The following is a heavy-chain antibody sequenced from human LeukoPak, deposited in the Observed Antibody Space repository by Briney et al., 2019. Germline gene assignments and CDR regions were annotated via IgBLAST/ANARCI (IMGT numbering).Heavy chain of an antibody. J-gene: IGHJ3*01. CDR2: INGRGDDT. V-gene: IGHV3-23*01. D-gene: IGHD2-2*01. Sequence: PGGSLRLSCEASGFRFDNYAMTWVRQAPGKGLEWVSLINGRGDDTHYADSVKGHFTISRGNSKSAVYVQMNSLRVEDTATYFCARIDPVVPTSIKGAFDVWGQGTVVTVSS. CDR1: GFRFDNYA. CDR3: ARIDPVVPTSIKGAFDV.